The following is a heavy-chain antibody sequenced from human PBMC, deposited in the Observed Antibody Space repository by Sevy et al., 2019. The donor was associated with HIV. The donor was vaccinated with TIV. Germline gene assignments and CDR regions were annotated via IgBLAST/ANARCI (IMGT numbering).Heavy chain of an antibody. V-gene: IGHV3-7*01. D-gene: IGHD2-15*01. CDR1: GFTFSSYW. Sequence: GGSLRLSCAASGFTFSSYWMSWVRQAPGKGLEWVANIKQDGSEKYYVDSVKGRFTISRDSAKNSLYLQMNSLRAEDTAVYYCARGRRYCSGGSCSVYYFDYWGQGTLVTVSS. CDR2: IKQDGSEK. J-gene: IGHJ4*02. CDR3: ARGRRYCSGGSCSVYYFDY.